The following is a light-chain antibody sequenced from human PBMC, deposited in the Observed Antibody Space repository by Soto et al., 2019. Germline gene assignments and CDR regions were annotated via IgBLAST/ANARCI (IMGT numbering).Light chain of an antibody. CDR1: QSISSW. CDR3: QQYNSDMYT. CDR2: KAS. Sequence: DIPMTQSPSTLSASVGDRVTITCRASQSISSWLAWYQQKPGKAPKLLIYKASSLESGVPSRFSGSGSGTEFTLTISRLQPDDVATYYCQQYNSDMYTFGQGTKLEIK. V-gene: IGKV1-5*03. J-gene: IGKJ2*01.